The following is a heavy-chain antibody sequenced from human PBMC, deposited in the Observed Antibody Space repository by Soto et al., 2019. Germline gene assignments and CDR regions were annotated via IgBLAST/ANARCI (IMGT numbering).Heavy chain of an antibody. CDR2: ISSRSSDI. CDR1: GFTFNIYG. CDR3: ARELYDYYGMDV. V-gene: IGHV3-48*02. Sequence: VQLVESGGGLVQPGMSLRLSCAASGFTFNIYGMNWVRQAPGKGLEWVSYISSRSSDIYYAASVKGRFTISRDNAKNSLNLHMNSLRDEDTAVYYCARELYDYYGMDVWGQGTTVTVSS. J-gene: IGHJ6*02.